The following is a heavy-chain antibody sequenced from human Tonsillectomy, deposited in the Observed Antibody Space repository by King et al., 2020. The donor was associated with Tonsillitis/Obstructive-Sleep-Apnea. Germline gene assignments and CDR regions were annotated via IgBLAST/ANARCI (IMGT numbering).Heavy chain of an antibody. CDR3: ARHTSSSWYYFDC. CDR2: IYYSGST. D-gene: IGHD6-13*01. Sequence: QLQESGPGLVKPSETLSLTCTVSGGSISSYYWSWIRQPPGKGLEWIGYIYYSGSTNYNPSLKSRVTISVDTSKNQFSLKLSSVTAADTAVYYCARHTSSSWYYFDCWGQGTLVTVSS. V-gene: IGHV4-59*08. CDR1: GGSISSYY. J-gene: IGHJ4*02.